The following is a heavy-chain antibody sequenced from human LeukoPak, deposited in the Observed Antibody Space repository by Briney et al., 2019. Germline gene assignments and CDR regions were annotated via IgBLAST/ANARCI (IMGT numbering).Heavy chain of an antibody. CDR3: ARDLRHIVVVTADAFDI. CDR1: GFTFSSYW. CDR2: INTDGSST. J-gene: IGHJ3*02. D-gene: IGHD2-21*02. Sequence: GGSLRLSCAASGFTFSSYWMHWVRQAPGKGLVWVSRINTDGSSTSYADSVKGRFTISRDNAKNTLYLQMNSLRAEDTAVYYCARDLRHIVVVTADAFDIWGQGTMVTVSS. V-gene: IGHV3-74*01.